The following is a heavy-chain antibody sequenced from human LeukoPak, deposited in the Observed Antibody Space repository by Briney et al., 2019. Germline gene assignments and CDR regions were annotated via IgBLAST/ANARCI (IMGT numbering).Heavy chain of an antibody. Sequence: SETLSLTCTVSGGSISSGSYYWSWIRQPAGKGLEWIGRIYTSGSTNYNPSLKSRVTISVDTSKNQFSLKLSSVTAADTAVYYCARKSGSYDDDAFDIWGQGTMVTVSS. V-gene: IGHV4-61*02. CDR3: ARKSGSYDDDAFDI. D-gene: IGHD1-26*01. J-gene: IGHJ3*02. CDR2: IYTSGST. CDR1: GGSISSGSYY.